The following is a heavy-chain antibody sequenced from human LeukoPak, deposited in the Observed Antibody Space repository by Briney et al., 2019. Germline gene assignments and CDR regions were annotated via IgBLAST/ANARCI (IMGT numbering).Heavy chain of an antibody. V-gene: IGHV3-30*02. CDR1: GFSFKKYG. Sequence: PGGSLRLSCTASGFSFKKYGTHWVRQAPGKGLEWVTFIQYDDSVKFYADSVKGRFTVSRDNSKNTVYLQMNSLRAEDTAVYYCAKEDGDGSYWGQGTLVTVSS. CDR2: IQYDDSVK. J-gene: IGHJ4*02. CDR3: AKEDGDGSY. D-gene: IGHD5-24*01.